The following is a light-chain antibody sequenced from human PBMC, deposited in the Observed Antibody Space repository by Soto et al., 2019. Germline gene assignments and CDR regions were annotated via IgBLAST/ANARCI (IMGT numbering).Light chain of an antibody. CDR1: SSNIGAGHD. CDR3: QSYDSSLSGVV. V-gene: IGLV1-40*01. CDR2: GNS. J-gene: IGLJ2*01. Sequence: QSVLTQPPSVSGAPGQRVTISCTGSSSNIGAGHDVHWYQQLPGTAPKLLIYGNSNRPSGVPDRFSGSKSGTSASLAITGLQAEDEADYYCQSYDSSLSGVVFGGGTKLTGL.